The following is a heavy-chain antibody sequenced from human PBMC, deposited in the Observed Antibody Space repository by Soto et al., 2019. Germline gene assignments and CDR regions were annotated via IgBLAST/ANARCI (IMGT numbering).Heavy chain of an antibody. Sequence: SETLSLTCTVSGGSISSGDYYWSWIRQPPGKGLEWIGYIYYSGSTYYNPSLKSRLTISVDTSKNQFSLKLSSVTAADTAVYYCARDRFGVVILEHWGQGTLVTVSS. CDR3: ARDRFGVVILEH. V-gene: IGHV4-30-4*01. J-gene: IGHJ1*01. CDR2: IYYSGST. D-gene: IGHD3-3*01. CDR1: GGSISSGDYY.